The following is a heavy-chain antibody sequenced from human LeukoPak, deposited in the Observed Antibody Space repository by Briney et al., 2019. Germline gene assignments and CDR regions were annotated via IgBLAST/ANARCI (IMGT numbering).Heavy chain of an antibody. J-gene: IGHJ6*02. V-gene: IGHV3-48*04. CDR3: ARELVVVPAAIKFDYYGMDV. CDR1: GFTFSSYS. CDR2: ISSSSSTI. D-gene: IGHD2-2*01. Sequence: GGSLRLSCAASGFTFSSYSMNWVRQAPGKGLEWVSYISSSSSTIYYADSVKGRFTISRDNAKNSLYLQMNSLRAEDTAVYYCARELVVVPAAIKFDYYGMDVWGQGTTVTVSS.